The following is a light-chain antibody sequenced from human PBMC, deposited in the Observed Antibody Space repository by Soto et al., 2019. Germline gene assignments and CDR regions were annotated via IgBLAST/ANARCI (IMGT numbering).Light chain of an antibody. CDR1: SSNIGTYS. J-gene: IGLJ2*01. Sequence: QAVLTQPPSASGTPGQRVTISCSGSSSNIGTYSVNWYQQFPGTAPKLLIYLNNQRPSGVPDRFSGSKSGTSASLAISGLQSEDEADYYCATWDDSLNGLVFGGGTKLTVL. CDR3: ATWDDSLNGLV. V-gene: IGLV1-44*01. CDR2: LNN.